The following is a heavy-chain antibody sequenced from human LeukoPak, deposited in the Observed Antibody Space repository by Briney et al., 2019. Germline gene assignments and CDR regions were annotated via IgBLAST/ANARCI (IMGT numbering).Heavy chain of an antibody. D-gene: IGHD2-21*01. Sequence: SETLSLTCTVSGGSISSYYWSWIRQPAGKGLEWIGRIYTSGSTNYNPSLKSRVTMSVDTSKNQFSLKLSSVTAADTAVYYCARDLRVWYCGGDCYPDAFDIWGQGTMVTVSS. CDR1: GGSISSYY. CDR3: ARDLRVWYCGGDCYPDAFDI. CDR2: IYTSGST. V-gene: IGHV4-4*07. J-gene: IGHJ3*02.